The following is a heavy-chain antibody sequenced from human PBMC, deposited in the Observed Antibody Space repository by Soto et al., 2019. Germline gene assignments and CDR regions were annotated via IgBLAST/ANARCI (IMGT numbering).Heavy chain of an antibody. Sequence: ASVKVSCKASGYTFTGYFMHWVRQAPGQGLEWMGWINTNSGATKYAHKFQGRVTMTRDTSISTAYMELSGLTSDDTAVYFCARGGGTILAPLPWGQGTLVTVSS. V-gene: IGHV1-2*02. J-gene: IGHJ5*02. CDR2: INTNSGAT. CDR1: GYTFTGYF. CDR3: ARGGGTILAPLP. D-gene: IGHD3-3*01.